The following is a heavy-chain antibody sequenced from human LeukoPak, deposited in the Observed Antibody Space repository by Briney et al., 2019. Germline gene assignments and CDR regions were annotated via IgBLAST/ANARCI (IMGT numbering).Heavy chain of an antibody. V-gene: IGHV3-23*01. CDR3: AKAQVALPRFYYFDY. D-gene: IGHD2-15*01. CDR1: EDTFRNTYG. CDR2: ISGSGRNT. J-gene: IGHJ4*02. Sequence: GGSLRLSCAASEDTFRNTYGMNWVRQAPGKGLEWVSGISGSGRNTYYADSVEGRFTISRDTSKNTLYLQMNSLRAEDTAIYFCAKAQVALPRFYYFDYWGQGTLVTVSS.